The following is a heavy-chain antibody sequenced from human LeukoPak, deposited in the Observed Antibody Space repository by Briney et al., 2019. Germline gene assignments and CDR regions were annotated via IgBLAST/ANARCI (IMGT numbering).Heavy chain of an antibody. J-gene: IGHJ4*02. D-gene: IGHD2-15*01. Sequence: PGGSLRLSCADSGLTVSINYMRWVRQAPGKGLEWVSLIYSGGSTYYADSVKGRFTISRDTPKNTAYLQMNSLRAEDTAVYYCARDRDCSGRSCTGLCGQGTLVTVSS. CDR1: GLTVSINY. CDR3: ARDRDCSGRSCTGL. V-gene: IGHV3-53*01. CDR2: IYSGGST.